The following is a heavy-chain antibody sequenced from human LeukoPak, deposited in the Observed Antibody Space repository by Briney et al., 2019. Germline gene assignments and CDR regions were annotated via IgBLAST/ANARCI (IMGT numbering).Heavy chain of an antibody. D-gene: IGHD4-23*01. J-gene: IGHJ3*02. V-gene: IGHV1-69*13. Sequence: SVKVSCKASGGTFSSYAISWVRQAPGQGLEWMGGIIPIFGTANYAQKFQGRVTITADESTSTAYMELSSLRSEDTAVYYCARDYGGNLDAFDIWGQGTMVTVSS. CDR1: GGTFSSYA. CDR3: ARDYGGNLDAFDI. CDR2: IIPIFGTA.